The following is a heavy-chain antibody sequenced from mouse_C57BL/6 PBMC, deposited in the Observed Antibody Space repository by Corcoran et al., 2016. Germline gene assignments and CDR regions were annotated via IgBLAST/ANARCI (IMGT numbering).Heavy chain of an antibody. Sequence: QVQLQQSGAELVKPGASVKISCKASGYAFSSYWMNWVKQRPGKGLEWIGQIYPGDGDTNYNGKFKGKATLTADKSSSTAYMQLSSLTAEDSACYFGARDGSSYDAMDYWGQGISVTVSS. V-gene: IGHV1-80*01. CDR1: GYAFSSYW. J-gene: IGHJ4*01. D-gene: IGHD1-1*01. CDR3: ARDGSSYDAMDY. CDR2: IYPGDGDT.